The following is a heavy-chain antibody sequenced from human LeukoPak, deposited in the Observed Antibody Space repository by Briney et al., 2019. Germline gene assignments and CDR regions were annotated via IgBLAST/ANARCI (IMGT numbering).Heavy chain of an antibody. CDR1: GFTFSSYG. D-gene: IGHD6-19*01. CDR2: ISYDGSNK. Sequence: GGSLRLSCAASGFTFSSYGMHWVRQAPGKGLEWVAVISYDGSNKYYADSVKGRFTISRDNSKNTLYLQMNSLRAEDTAVYYCATQWPDYWGQGTLFTVSS. V-gene: IGHV3-30*03. J-gene: IGHJ4*02. CDR3: ATQWPDY.